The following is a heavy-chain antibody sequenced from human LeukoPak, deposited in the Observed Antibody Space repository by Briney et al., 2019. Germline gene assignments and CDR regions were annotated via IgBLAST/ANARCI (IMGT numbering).Heavy chain of an antibody. CDR3: ARAHYDYYGSGSPNNWFDP. J-gene: IGHJ5*02. CDR2: MNPNSGNT. D-gene: IGHD3-10*01. CDR1: GYTFTSYD. V-gene: IGHV1-8*01. Sequence: GASVKVSCKSSGYTFTSYDINWVRQATGQGLESMGWMNPNSGNTGYAQKFQGRVTMTRNTSISTAYMELSSLRSEDTAVYYCARAHYDYYGSGSPNNWFDPWGQGTLVTVSS.